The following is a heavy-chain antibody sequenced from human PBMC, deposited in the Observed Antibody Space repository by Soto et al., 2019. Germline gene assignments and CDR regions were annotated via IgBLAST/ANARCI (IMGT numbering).Heavy chain of an antibody. CDR1: GYTFINYD. CDR3: ARMASFGTLNWFDP. J-gene: IGHJ5*02. V-gene: IGHV1-8*02. D-gene: IGHD3-16*01. CDR2: RNPGSGKT. Sequence: QVQLVQSGAEVKEPGASVRVSCKASGYTFINYDISWVRQATGQGIEWMGWRNPGSGKTGYANKFQGRVTMTRDASTSTAHLELSSLTSEDTAVYYCARMASFGTLNWFDPWGQGTLVTVSS.